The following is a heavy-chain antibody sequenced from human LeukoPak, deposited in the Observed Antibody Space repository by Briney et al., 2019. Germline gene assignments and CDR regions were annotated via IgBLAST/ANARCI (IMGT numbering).Heavy chain of an antibody. CDR2: ISSSGSTI. Sequence: QSGGSLRLSCAASGFTFSSYSMNWVRQAPGKGLEWVSYISSSGSTIYYADSVKGRFTNSRDNAKNSLYLQMNSLRPEDTAIYYCARDGSSGWYRGWFDPWGQGTLVTVSS. V-gene: IGHV3-48*04. CDR1: GFTFSSYS. J-gene: IGHJ5*02. D-gene: IGHD6-19*01. CDR3: ARDGSSGWYRGWFDP.